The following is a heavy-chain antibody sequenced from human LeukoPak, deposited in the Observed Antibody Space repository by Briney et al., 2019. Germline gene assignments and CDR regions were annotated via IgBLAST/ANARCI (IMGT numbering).Heavy chain of an antibody. CDR2: IIPIFGTA. Sequence: EASVKVSCKASGDTFSSYAISWVRQAPGQGLEWMGGIIPIFGTANYAQKFQGRVTITADESTSTAYMELSSLRSEDTAVYYCARALPGIFWSGYHDAFDIWGQGTMVTVSS. CDR3: ARALPGIFWSGYHDAFDI. CDR1: GDTFSSYA. J-gene: IGHJ3*02. D-gene: IGHD3-3*01. V-gene: IGHV1-69*13.